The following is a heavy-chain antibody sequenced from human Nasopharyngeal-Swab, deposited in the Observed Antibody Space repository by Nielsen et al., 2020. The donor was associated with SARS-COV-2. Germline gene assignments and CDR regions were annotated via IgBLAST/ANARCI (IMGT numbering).Heavy chain of an antibody. CDR1: GFTFSSYG. Sequence: GESLKISCAASGFTFSSYGMHWVRQAPGKGLEWVAVIWYDGSNKYYADSVKGRFTISRDNSKNTLCLQMNSLRAEDTAVYYCARGDVVVPAASDYWGQGTLVTVSS. CDR2: IWYDGSNK. V-gene: IGHV3-33*01. J-gene: IGHJ4*02. CDR3: ARGDVVVPAASDY. D-gene: IGHD2-2*01.